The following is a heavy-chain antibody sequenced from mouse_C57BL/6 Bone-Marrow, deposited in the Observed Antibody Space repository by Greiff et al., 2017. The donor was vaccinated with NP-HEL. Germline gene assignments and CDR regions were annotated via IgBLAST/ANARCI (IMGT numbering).Heavy chain of an antibody. CDR2: IDPSDSYT. CDR3: ARSVYDYDPYYFDY. J-gene: IGHJ2*01. V-gene: IGHV1-59*01. D-gene: IGHD2-4*01. CDR1: GYTFTSYW. Sequence: QVQLQQPGAELVRPGTSVKLSCKASGYTFTSYWMHWVKQRPGQGLEWIGVIDPSDSYTNYNQKFKGKATLTVDTSSSTAYMQLSSLTSEDSAVYYCARSVYDYDPYYFDYWGKGTTLTVSS.